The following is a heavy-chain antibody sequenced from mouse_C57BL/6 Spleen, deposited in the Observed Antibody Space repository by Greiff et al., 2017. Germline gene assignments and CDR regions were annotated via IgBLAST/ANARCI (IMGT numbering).Heavy chain of an antibody. Sequence: VQLQQSGPELVKPGASVKMSCKASGYTFTDYNMHWVKQSHGKSLEWIGYINPNNGGTSYNQKFKGKATLTVNKSSSTAYMELRSLTSEDSAVYYCARIYDGYYPRFSYWGQGTLVTVSA. V-gene: IGHV1-22*01. CDR3: ARIYDGYYPRFSY. CDR1: GYTFTDYN. D-gene: IGHD2-3*01. J-gene: IGHJ3*01. CDR2: INPNNGGT.